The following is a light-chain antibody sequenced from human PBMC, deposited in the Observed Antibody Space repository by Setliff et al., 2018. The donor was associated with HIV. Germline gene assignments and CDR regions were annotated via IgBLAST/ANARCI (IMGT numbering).Light chain of an antibody. CDR2: AVT. CDR1: TSDIGGYNF. CDR3: SSYTSRSTFI. J-gene: IGLJ2*01. Sequence: QSVLAQPASLSGSPGQSITISCTGTTSDIGGYNFVSWYQQHPGKAPKLLIYAVTKRPSGVSARFSASKSGNTASLTISGLQDEDEADYYCSSYTSRSTFIFGGGTKVTV. V-gene: IGLV2-14*03.